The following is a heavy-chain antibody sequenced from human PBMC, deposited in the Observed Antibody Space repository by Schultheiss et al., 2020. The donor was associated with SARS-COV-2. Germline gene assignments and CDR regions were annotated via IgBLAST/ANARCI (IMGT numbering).Heavy chain of an antibody. V-gene: IGHV3-66*02. J-gene: IGHJ4*02. CDR1: GFTVSSNY. D-gene: IGHD1-1*01. CDR3: ARNAGRRYPFDY. Sequence: GGSLRLSCAASGFTVSSNYMSWVRQAPGKGLEWVSVIYSGGSTYYADSVKGRFTISRDNSKNTLYLQMNSLRAEDTALYYCARNAGRRYPFDYWGQGTLVTVSS. CDR2: IYSGGST.